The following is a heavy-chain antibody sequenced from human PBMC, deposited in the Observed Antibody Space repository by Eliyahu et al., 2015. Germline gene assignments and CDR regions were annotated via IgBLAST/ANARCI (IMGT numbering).Heavy chain of an antibody. CDR3: ARRPLVGPTTGWFDP. CDR1: GGSIRSNNYY. J-gene: IGHJ5*02. V-gene: IGHV4-39*01. Sequence: QLQLQESGPGLVKPSETLSLTCTVSGGSIRSNNYYWGWIRQPPGKGLEWIGNIFSSGNTYSNPSLTNRLTISVDTSKRQLSLKLNSLTAADTAVYYCARRPLVGPTTGWFDPWGQGTLVIVSS. CDR2: IFSSGNT. D-gene: IGHD1-26*01.